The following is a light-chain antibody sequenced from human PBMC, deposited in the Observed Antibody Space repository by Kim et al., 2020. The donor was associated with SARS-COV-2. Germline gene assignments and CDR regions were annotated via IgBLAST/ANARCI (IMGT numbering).Light chain of an antibody. CDR2: DAS. CDR3: HQYSSSPWS. J-gene: IGKJ1*01. CDR1: QSISHN. V-gene: IGKV1-5*01. Sequence: ASVGDRVTITCRASQSISHNLAWYQQKPGKAPKRLVYDASSLEGGVPSRFSGSGSGTVFTLTITSLQPDDFATYYCHQYSSSPWSFGQGTKVDIK.